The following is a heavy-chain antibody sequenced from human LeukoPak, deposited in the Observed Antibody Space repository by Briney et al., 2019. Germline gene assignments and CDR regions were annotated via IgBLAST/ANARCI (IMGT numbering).Heavy chain of an antibody. Sequence: GGALRLSCAASGFTFSSYWMSGVRQAPGKGLERGADIKQDGSEKYYVDSVKGRFTISRDNAKNSLYLQMNSLRAEDTAVYYCARVKADRFDPWGQGTLVTVSS. CDR3: ARVKADRFDP. V-gene: IGHV3-7*03. CDR1: GFTFSSYW. CDR2: IKQDGSEK. J-gene: IGHJ5*02.